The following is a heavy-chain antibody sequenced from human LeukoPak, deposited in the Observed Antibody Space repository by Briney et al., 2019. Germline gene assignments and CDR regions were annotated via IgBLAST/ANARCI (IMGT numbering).Heavy chain of an antibody. CDR1: GFTFSSYA. CDR2: ISGSGGST. J-gene: IGHJ4*02. Sequence: GGSLRLSCAASGFTFSSYAMSWVRQAPGKGLEWVSAISGSGGSTYYADSVKGRFTISRDNAKNSLYLQMNTLRAEDTAVYYCARVGSSGSYNEDYWGQGTLVTVST. CDR3: ARVGSSGSYNEDY. V-gene: IGHV3-23*01. D-gene: IGHD1-26*01.